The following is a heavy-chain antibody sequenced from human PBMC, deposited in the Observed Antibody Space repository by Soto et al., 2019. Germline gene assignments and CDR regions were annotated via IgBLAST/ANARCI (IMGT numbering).Heavy chain of an antibody. CDR2: IYWDAKN. V-gene: IGHV2-5*02. D-gene: IGHD2-15*01. CDR1: GFQLRNSGVV. CDR3: AHDRRRGSSFGS. Sequence: QITLKESGPTLVKPTQTLTLTCTCSGFQLRNSGVVVGWIRQPPGKALEWLAVIYWDAKNSYSTSLRSRLNIPKDTSKNQVGLTMTNMDTVDTATYFCAHDRRRGSSFGSWGQGTMVAVSS. J-gene: IGHJ4*02.